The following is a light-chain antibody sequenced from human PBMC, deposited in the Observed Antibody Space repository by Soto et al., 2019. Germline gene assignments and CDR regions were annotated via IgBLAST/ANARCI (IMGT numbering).Light chain of an antibody. V-gene: IGKV1-5*03. CDR1: QSMSSW. CDR3: QQYNSYPWT. J-gene: IGKJ1*01. CDR2: KAS. Sequence: DNQMTQSPSSLSASVGDRVTITCRASQSMSSWLAWYQQKPGKAPELLIYKASNLQTGVPSRFSGSGSGTEFTLTINSLQPDDFATYYCQQYNSYPWTFGQGTKVKIK.